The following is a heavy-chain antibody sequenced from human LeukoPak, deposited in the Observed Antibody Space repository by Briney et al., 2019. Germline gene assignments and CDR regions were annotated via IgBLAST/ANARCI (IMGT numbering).Heavy chain of an antibody. CDR2: FYYSGTT. V-gene: IGHV4-59*01. J-gene: IGHJ4*02. Sequence: SETLSLICTVSGGSINSYYWSWIRQPPGMGLEWIGYFYYSGTTNYNPSLKSRVTISVDTSQNQFSLKLSSVTAADTAVYFCARGSSSSHHPALSWGQGTLVTVSS. D-gene: IGHD6-13*01. CDR1: GGSINSYY. CDR3: ARGSSSSHHPALS.